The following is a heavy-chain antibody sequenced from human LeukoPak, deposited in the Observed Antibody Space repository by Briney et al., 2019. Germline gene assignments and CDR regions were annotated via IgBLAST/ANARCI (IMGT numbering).Heavy chain of an antibody. Sequence: GGSLRLSCAASGFTFSSYGMHWVRQAPGKGLEWVAFIRSDGTNKYYADSVKGRFTISRDNSKSTLFLQMNSLRVEDTAVYYCAKDRLDDQLLGGWGQGTLVTVSS. V-gene: IGHV3-30*02. CDR3: AKDRLDDQLLGG. D-gene: IGHD2-2*01. J-gene: IGHJ4*02. CDR1: GFTFSSYG. CDR2: IRSDGTNK.